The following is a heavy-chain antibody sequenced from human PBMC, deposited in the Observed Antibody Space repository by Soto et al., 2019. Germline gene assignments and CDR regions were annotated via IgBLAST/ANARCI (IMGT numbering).Heavy chain of an antibody. J-gene: IGHJ6*02. CDR3: AREQRLQVWSTPSGGNYDYYGMDV. CDR2: INYVGST. Sequence: SETLSLTCTVSGGSISSGDYYWSWIRQPPGKGLEWIGYINYVGSTYSKPSLKSRVSISVDTSKNQFSLKLSSVAAADTAVYYCAREQRLQVWSTPSGGNYDYYGMDVWGQGTTVTAP. CDR1: GGSISSGDYY. V-gene: IGHV4-30-4*01. D-gene: IGHD1-26*01.